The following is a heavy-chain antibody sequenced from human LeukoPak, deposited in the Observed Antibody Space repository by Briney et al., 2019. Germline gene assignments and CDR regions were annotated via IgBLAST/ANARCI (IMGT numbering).Heavy chain of an antibody. CDR1: GFTFSSYE. Sequence: PGGSLRLSCAASGFTFSSYEMNWFRQAPGRGLEGVSYISSSGSTIYYADSVKGRFTISRDNAKNSLYLQMNSLRAEDTAVYYCARDCSSTSCHGLPYFDYWGQGTLVTVSS. CDR3: ARDCSSTSCHGLPYFDY. V-gene: IGHV3-48*03. CDR2: ISSSGSTI. D-gene: IGHD2-2*01. J-gene: IGHJ4*02.